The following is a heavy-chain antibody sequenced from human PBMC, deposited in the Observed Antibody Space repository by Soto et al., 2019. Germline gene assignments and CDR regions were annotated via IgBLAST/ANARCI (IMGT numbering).Heavy chain of an antibody. D-gene: IGHD6-19*01. V-gene: IGHV3-30-3*01. CDR1: GFTFSSYA. J-gene: IGHJ5*02. CDR2: ISYDGSNK. CDR3: ARDLEVAVAGA. Sequence: QPGGSLRLSCAASGFTFSSYAMHWVRQAPDKGLEWVAVISYDGSNKYYADSVKGRFTISRDNSKNTLYLQMNSLRAEDTAVYYCARDLEVAVAGAWGQGT.